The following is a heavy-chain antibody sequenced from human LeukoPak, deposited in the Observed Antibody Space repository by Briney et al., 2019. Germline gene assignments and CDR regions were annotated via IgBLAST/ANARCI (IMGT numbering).Heavy chain of an antibody. CDR2: LSSGGAYT. CDR1: GFTFSYYG. CDR3: ARDPEVPDYYSYMDV. Sequence: GGSLRLYCTGYGFTFSYYGLFWVRQAPGKGRVWVSALSSGGAYTYYAPSVKGRFTISRDHALNSVSLQMNGLRAGDTAIYYCARDPEVPDYYSYMDVWGKGTTVTVSS. J-gene: IGHJ6*03. V-gene: IGHV3-21*01.